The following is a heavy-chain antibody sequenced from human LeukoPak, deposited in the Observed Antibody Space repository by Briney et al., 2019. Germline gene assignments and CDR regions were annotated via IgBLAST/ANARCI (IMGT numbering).Heavy chain of an antibody. Sequence: GGSLRLSCAASGFIVSSNYMSWFRQAPGKGLEWVGFIRSKAYGGTTEYAASVKGRFTISRDDSKSIAYLQMNSLKTEDTAVYYCTRDQTWEPLDYWGQGTLVTVSS. CDR1: GFIVSSNY. D-gene: IGHD1-26*01. CDR2: IRSKAYGGTT. V-gene: IGHV3-49*03. CDR3: TRDQTWEPLDY. J-gene: IGHJ4*02.